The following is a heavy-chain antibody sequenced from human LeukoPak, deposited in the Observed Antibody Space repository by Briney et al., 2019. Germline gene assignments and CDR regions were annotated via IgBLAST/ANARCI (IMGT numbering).Heavy chain of an antibody. D-gene: IGHD2-15*01. V-gene: IGHV3-23*01. J-gene: IGHJ6*03. CDR1: GFTFSSHA. CDR3: AKDGHATHHYFHMDV. CDR2: ISASGGAT. Sequence: QPGGSLRLSCAVSGFTFSSHAMSWVRQAPGKGLEWVSCISASGGATWYGDSVQGRFTISRDNSKNTVFLQMNDLRADDTAIYYCAKDGHATHHYFHMDVWGKGTMVTVSS.